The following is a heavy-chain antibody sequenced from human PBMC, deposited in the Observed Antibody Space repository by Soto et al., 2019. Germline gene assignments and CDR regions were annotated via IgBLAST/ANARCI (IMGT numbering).Heavy chain of an antibody. CDR1: GYTFTNSG. D-gene: IGHD3-3*01. CDR2: INTDNGNT. J-gene: IGHJ6*02. V-gene: IGHV1-18*01. CDR3: ARDQGITTFGVYSMYYYGMDV. Sequence: QVQLVQSGAEVKKPGASMKVSCKASGYTFTNSGIIWVRQAPGQGLEWLGWINTDNGNTNYAQHLQGIVTLTTDTSTSTAYMDLRSLISDDTAVYYCARDQGITTFGVYSMYYYGMDVWGPGTTVTVSS.